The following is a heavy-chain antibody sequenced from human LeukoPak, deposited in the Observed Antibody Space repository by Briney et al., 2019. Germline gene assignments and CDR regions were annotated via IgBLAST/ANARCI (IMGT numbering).Heavy chain of an antibody. CDR1: GFTFSSYA. CDR2: FGTSGGT. V-gene: IGHV3-23*01. J-gene: IGHJ4*02. CDR3: AKRALTGNYYFDY. Sequence: GGSLRLSCAASGFTFSSYAMHWVRQAPGKGLEWVSSFGTSGGTYYADSVRGRFTISRDNSKNTLFLQMNSLRADDTALYYCAKRALTGNYYFDYWGQGTLVTVSS.